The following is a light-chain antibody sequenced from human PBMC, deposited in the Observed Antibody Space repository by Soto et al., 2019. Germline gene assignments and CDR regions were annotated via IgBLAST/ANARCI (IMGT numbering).Light chain of an antibody. J-gene: IGKJ1*01. CDR1: EFISKW. V-gene: IGKV1-5*03. Sequence: DIQITQSPSTLSASVGDRVTITCRASEFISKWLAWYQQKPGTAPKLLIYQASSLESGVPSRFSGSGSGTEFTLTITSLQPDGFATYYCQHYNSYLETFGQGTKVEIK. CDR2: QAS. CDR3: QHYNSYLET.